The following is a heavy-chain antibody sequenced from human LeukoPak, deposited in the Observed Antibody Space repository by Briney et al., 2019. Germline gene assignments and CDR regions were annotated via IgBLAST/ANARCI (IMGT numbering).Heavy chain of an antibody. CDR2: IYPGDSDT. D-gene: IGHD6-6*01. J-gene: IGHJ4*02. CDR3: ARLSAARSFDY. CDR1: GYIFTNYW. V-gene: IGHV5-51*01. Sequence: GESLKISCRVSGYIFTNYWIGWVRQMPGKGLEWMGIIYPGDSDTRYSPSFQGQVTISADKSISTAYLQWSSLKASDTAMYYCARLSAARSFDYWGQGTLVTVSS.